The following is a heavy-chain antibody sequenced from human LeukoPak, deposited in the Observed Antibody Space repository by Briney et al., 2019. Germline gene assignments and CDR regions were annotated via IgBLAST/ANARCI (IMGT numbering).Heavy chain of an antibody. CDR2: IYYSGST. Sequence: PSETLSLTCTVSGGSISSYYWSWIRQPPGKRLEWIGYIYYSGSTNYNPSLKSRVTISVDTSKNQFSLKLSSVTAADTAVYYCARENPGYYYHYFDYWGQGTLVTASS. CDR1: GGSISSYY. V-gene: IGHV4-59*01. J-gene: IGHJ4*02. CDR3: ARENPGYYYHYFDY. D-gene: IGHD3-22*01.